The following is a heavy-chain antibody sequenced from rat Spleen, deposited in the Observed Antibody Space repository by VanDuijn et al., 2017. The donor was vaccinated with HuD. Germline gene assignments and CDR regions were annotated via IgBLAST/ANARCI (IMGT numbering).Heavy chain of an antibody. J-gene: IGHJ2*01. D-gene: IGHD1-1*01. CDR1: GFTFSDYY. Sequence: EVHLVESGGGLVQPGRSLKLSCTASGFTFSDYYMAWVRQAPTKGLEWVTTISFDGSSTYYRDSVKGRFTISRDNAKSTLYLQMDSLRSEDTATYYCAREATGYFDYWGQGVMVTVSS. CDR3: AREATGYFDY. CDR2: ISFDGSST. V-gene: IGHV5-7*01.